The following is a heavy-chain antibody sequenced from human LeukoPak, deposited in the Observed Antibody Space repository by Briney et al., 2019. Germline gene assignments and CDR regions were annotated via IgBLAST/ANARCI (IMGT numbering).Heavy chain of an antibody. D-gene: IGHD3-3*01. J-gene: IGHJ6*02. Sequence: ASVKVSCKASGYTFTSYGISWVRQAPGQGLEWMGWISAYNGNTNYAQKLQGRVTMTTDTSTSTAYMELRSLRSDDTAVYYCARESYYDFWSGYEPYCYGMDVWGQGTTVTVSS. V-gene: IGHV1-18*01. CDR2: ISAYNGNT. CDR1: GYTFTSYG. CDR3: ARESYYDFWSGYEPYCYGMDV.